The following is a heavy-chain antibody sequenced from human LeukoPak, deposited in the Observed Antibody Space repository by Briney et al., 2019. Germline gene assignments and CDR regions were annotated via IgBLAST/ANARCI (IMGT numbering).Heavy chain of an antibody. CDR2: IYPRDGST. CDR3: ARDQEGFAY. Sequence: ASVKVSRKASGYTFTSNYIHWVRQAPGQGLEWMGMIYPRDGSTSYAQKFQGRVTVTRDTSTSTVHMELSGLRSEDTAVYYCARDQEGFAYWGQGTLVTVSS. V-gene: IGHV1-46*01. CDR1: GYTFTSNY. J-gene: IGHJ4*02.